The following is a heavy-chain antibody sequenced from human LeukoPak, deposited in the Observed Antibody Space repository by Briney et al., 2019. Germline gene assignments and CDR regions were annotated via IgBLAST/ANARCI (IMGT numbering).Heavy chain of an antibody. D-gene: IGHD4/OR15-4a*01. CDR1: GGTFSSYA. CDR2: IIPIFGTA. Sequence: SVKVSCKASGGTFSSYAISWVRQAPGQGFEWMGGIIPIFGTANYAQKFQGRVTITADESTSTAYMELSSLRSEDTAVYYCASPNYRNYYYMDVWGKGTTVTVSS. V-gene: IGHV1-69*13. J-gene: IGHJ6*03. CDR3: ASPNYRNYYYMDV.